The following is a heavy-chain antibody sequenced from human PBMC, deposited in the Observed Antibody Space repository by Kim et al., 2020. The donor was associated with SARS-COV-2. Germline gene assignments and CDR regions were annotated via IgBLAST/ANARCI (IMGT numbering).Heavy chain of an antibody. D-gene: IGHD3-10*01. J-gene: IGHJ6*03. V-gene: IGHV4-34*01. Sequence: KSRVTISVDTSKNQFSLKLSSVTAADTAVYYCARGVRYGSGRTGYYYMDVWGKGTTVTVSS. CDR3: ARGVRYGSGRTGYYYMDV.